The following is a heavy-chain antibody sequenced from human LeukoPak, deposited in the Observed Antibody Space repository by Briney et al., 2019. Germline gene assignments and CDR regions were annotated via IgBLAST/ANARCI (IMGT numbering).Heavy chain of an antibody. V-gene: IGHV3-11*01. CDR2: ISSSGSTI. D-gene: IGHD3-10*01. CDR1: GFTFSDYY. Sequence: PGGSLRLSCAASGFTFSDYYMSWIRQAPGKWLEWVSYISSSGSTIYYADSVKGRFTISRDNAKNSLYLQMNSLRAEDTAVYYCSFSMVRGVIGTYYFDYWGQGTLVTVSS. CDR3: SFSMVRGVIGTYYFDY. J-gene: IGHJ4*02.